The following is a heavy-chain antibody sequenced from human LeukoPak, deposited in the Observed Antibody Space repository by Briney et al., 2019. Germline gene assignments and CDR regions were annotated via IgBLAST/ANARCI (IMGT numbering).Heavy chain of an antibody. CDR3: AXXTGDYDSSDYLDY. V-gene: IGHV3-21*01. J-gene: IGHJ4*02. CDR1: GXXFSXYT. Sequence: GGSLRLSCAAXGXXFSXYTMNWVXXXPXXGLEWVSSISSSSSYIYYADXVKGRFTISRDNSKNTLYLQMNSLRAEDTAVYYCAXXTGDYDSSDYLDYWGQGTLVTVSS. D-gene: IGHD3-22*01. CDR2: ISSSSSYI.